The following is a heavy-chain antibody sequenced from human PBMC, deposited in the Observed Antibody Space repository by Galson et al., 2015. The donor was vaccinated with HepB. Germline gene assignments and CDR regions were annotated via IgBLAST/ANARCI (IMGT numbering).Heavy chain of an antibody. V-gene: IGHV3-21*01. D-gene: IGHD3-16*02. J-gene: IGHJ4*02. CDR2: ISSSSSYI. CDR3: ARDSGSGGTYYDYIWGSYPVY. Sequence: SLRLSCAASGFTFSNYSMNWVRQAPGKGLEWVSSISSSSSYIYYADSVKGRFTISRDNAKNSLYLQMNSLRAEDTAVYYCARDSGSGGTYYDYIWGSYPVYWGQGTLVTVSS. CDR1: GFTFSNYS.